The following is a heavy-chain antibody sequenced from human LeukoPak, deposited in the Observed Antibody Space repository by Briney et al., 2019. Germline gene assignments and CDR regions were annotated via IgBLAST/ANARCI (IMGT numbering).Heavy chain of an antibody. CDR3: AKAFPGLRVWGSYPDAFDI. D-gene: IGHD3-16*02. V-gene: IGHV3-23*01. Sequence: PGGSLRLSCAASGFTFSSYAMSWVRPAPGKGLEWVSAISGSGGSTYYADSVKGRFTISRDNSKNTLYLQMNSLRAEGTAVYYCAKAFPGLRVWGSYPDAFDIWGQGTMVTVSS. CDR1: GFTFSSYA. CDR2: ISGSGGST. J-gene: IGHJ3*02.